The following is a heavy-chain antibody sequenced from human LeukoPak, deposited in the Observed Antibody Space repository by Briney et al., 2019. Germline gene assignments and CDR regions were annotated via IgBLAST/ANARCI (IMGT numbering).Heavy chain of an antibody. V-gene: IGHV1-69*13. CDR3: AREYIAVAGTSHAFDI. CDR1: GGTLSSYA. D-gene: IGHD6-19*01. J-gene: IGHJ3*02. Sequence: SVKVSCKAPGGTLSSYAISWVRQAPGQGLEWMGGIIPIFGTANYAQKFQGRVTITADESTSTAYMELSSLRSEDTAVYYCAREYIAVAGTSHAFDIWGQGTMVTVSS. CDR2: IIPIFGTA.